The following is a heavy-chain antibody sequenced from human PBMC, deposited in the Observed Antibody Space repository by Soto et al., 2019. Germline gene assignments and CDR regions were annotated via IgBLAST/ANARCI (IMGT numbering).Heavy chain of an antibody. V-gene: IGHV1-8*01. Sequence: ASVTVSCKEAGYTFTSYDINWGRQDTGQGLEWMGWMNPNSGNTGYAQKFQGRVTMTRNTSISTAYMELSSLRSEDTAVYYCARGQQQLNYYYYMDVWGKGTTVTVSS. J-gene: IGHJ6*03. CDR2: MNPNSGNT. CDR3: ARGQQQLNYYYYMDV. D-gene: IGHD6-13*01. CDR1: GYTFTSYD.